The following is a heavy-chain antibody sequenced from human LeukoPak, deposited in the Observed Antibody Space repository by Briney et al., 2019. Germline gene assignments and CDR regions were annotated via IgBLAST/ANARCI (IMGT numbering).Heavy chain of an antibody. CDR1: GYTFTSYG. J-gene: IGHJ6*02. V-gene: IGHV1-18*01. Sequence: GASVKVSCKASGYTFTSYGISWVRQAPGQGLEWMGWISAYNGNTNYAQKLQGRVTMTTDTSTSTAYMELRSLRSDDTAVYYCARENYDFWSGYYLRADYYGMDVWGQGTTVTVSS. CDR3: ARENYDFWSGYYLRADYYGMDV. CDR2: ISAYNGNT. D-gene: IGHD3-3*01.